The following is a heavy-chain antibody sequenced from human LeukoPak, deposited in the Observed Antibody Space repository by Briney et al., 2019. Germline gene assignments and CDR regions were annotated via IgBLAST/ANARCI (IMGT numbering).Heavy chain of an antibody. CDR1: GGSFSGYY. Sequence: PSETLSLTCAVYGGSFSGYYWSWIRQPPGKGLEWIGEINHSGSTNYNPSLKSRVTISVDTSKNQFPLKLSSVTAADTAVYYCARGHRRSSWSTVSYYYYGMDVWGQGTTVTVSS. D-gene: IGHD6-13*01. J-gene: IGHJ6*02. CDR3: ARGHRRSSWSTVSYYYYGMDV. CDR2: INHSGST. V-gene: IGHV4-34*01.